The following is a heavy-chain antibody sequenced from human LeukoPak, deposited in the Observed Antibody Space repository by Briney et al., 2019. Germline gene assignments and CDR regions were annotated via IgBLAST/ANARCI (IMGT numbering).Heavy chain of an antibody. V-gene: IGHV4-39*01. CDR1: GGSISSSSYY. D-gene: IGHD5-24*01. CDR2: LYYSGST. CDR3: ARGVQEMGY. Sequence: PSETLSLTCTVSGGSISSSSYYWGWIRQPPGKGLEWIGSLYYSGSTYYNPSLKRRVTISVDTSKNQFSLKLSSVTAADTAVYYCARGVQEMGYWGQGTLVTVSS. J-gene: IGHJ4*02.